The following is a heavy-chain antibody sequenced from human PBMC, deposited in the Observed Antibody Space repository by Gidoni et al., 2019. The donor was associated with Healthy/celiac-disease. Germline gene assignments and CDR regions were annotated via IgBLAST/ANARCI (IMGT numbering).Heavy chain of an antibody. CDR3: ARGTTYYDILTGYYYWYFDL. J-gene: IGHJ2*01. V-gene: IGHV1-69*01. CDR2: IIPIFGTA. CDR1: GGTFSSYA. D-gene: IGHD3-9*01. Sequence: QVQLVQSGAEVKKPGSSVKVSCKASGGTFSSYAIIWVRQAPGQGLEWMGGIIPIFGTANYAQKFQGRVTITADESTSTAYMELSSLRSEDTAVYYCARGTTYYDILTGYYYWYFDLWGRGTLVTVSS.